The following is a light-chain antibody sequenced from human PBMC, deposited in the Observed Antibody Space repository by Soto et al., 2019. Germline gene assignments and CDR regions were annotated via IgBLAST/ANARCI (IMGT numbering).Light chain of an antibody. J-gene: IGKJ3*01. CDR2: GAS. Sequence: EILMTQSPATLSVSPGERATLSCRASQSLNRNLAWYQQKPGQAPRLIISGASTRASGIPARFSGSGSGTEFTLTISSLQSEDFALYYCQHYNDWPPAFTFGPGTKVDL. V-gene: IGKV3D-15*01. CDR1: QSLNRN. CDR3: QHYNDWPPAFT.